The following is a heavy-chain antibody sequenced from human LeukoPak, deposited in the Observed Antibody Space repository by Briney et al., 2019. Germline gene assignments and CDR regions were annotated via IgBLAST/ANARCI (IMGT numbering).Heavy chain of an antibody. V-gene: IGHV3-7*01. J-gene: IGHJ4*02. CDR1: GFTFSSYW. CDR3: ATDSQSSVYYF. D-gene: IGHD6-25*01. CDR2: IKQDGSEK. Sequence: PGGSLRLSCAASGFTFSSYWMSWVRQAPGKGLEWVVNIKQDGSEKYYVDSVKGRFTISRDNAKNSLYLQMNSLRAEDTAVYYCATDSQSSVYYFWGQGALVTVSS.